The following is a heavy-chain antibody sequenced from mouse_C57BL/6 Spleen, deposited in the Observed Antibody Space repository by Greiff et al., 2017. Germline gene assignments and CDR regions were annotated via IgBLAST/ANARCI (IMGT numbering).Heavy chain of an antibody. CDR2: IYPGDGDT. CDR1: GYAFSSSW. J-gene: IGHJ4*01. V-gene: IGHV1-82*01. Sequence: QVQLKESGPELVKPGASVKISCKASGYAFSSSWMNWVKQRPGKGLEWIGRIYPGDGDTNYNGKFKGKATLTADTSSSTAYLQLSSLTSEDSAVYFCAREEMDYWGQGTTVTVSS. CDR3: AREEMDY.